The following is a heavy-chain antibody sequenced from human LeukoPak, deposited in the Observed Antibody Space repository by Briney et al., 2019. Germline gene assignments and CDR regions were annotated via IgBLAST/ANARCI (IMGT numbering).Heavy chain of an antibody. Sequence: QPGGSLRLSCAASGFTFSSYSMNWVRQAPGKGLEWVSYISSSSSTIYYADSVKGRFTISRDNAKNSLYLQMNSLRAEDTAVYYCASGRGQLLSAYYQYYYMDVWGKGTTVTVSS. D-gene: IGHD2-2*01. CDR3: ASGRGQLLSAYYQYYYMDV. J-gene: IGHJ6*03. CDR2: ISSSSSTI. V-gene: IGHV3-48*01. CDR1: GFTFSSYS.